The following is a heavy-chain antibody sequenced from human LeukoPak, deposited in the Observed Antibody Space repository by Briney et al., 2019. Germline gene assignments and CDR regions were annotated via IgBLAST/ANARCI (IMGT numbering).Heavy chain of an antibody. CDR2: IHGGGGDI. J-gene: IGHJ6*02. Sequence: GVSLRLSCEGSGFTFGNHYLTWMRQASGKGREWGSYIHGGGGDIYYAHSVRGRFTISRDNAESSVYLQMNRLRVEGTAVYYCARGHFGLDVWGQGTTVRVS. V-gene: IGHV3-11*01. CDR1: GFTFGNHY. CDR3: ARGHFGLDV.